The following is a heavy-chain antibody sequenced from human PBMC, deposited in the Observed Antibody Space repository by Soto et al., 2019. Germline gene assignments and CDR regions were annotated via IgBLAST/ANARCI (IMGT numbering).Heavy chain of an antibody. J-gene: IGHJ5*02. CDR2: IYWNDDE. Sequence: SGPTLVNPTQTLTLTCTFSGFSLSTSGVGVGWIRQPPGKALEWLALIYWNDDERYSPSLKSRLTITKDTSKNQVVLTMTNMDPVDTATYYCAHSGYFSPDCDSTGCLNWFEPWGQGTLVTVSS. CDR1: GFSLSTSGVG. CDR3: AHSGYFSPDCDSTGCLNWFEP. V-gene: IGHV2-5*01. D-gene: IGHD2-2*01.